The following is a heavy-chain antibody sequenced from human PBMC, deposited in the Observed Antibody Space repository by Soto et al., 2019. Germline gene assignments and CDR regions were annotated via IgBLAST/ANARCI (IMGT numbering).Heavy chain of an antibody. V-gene: IGHV1-18*01. CDR1: GYTFTSYG. Sequence: QVQLVQSGAEVKKPGASVKVSCKASGYTFTSYGISWVRQAPGQGLEWMGGISAYNGNTNYAQQLQGTVTMAADTSMSTAYMEPRGLRSDDTAVYYCGRVDVGDSSWYFDHWGRGTLVTVS. J-gene: IGHJ2*01. D-gene: IGHD4-17*01. CDR3: GRVDVGDSSWYFDH. CDR2: ISAYNGNT.